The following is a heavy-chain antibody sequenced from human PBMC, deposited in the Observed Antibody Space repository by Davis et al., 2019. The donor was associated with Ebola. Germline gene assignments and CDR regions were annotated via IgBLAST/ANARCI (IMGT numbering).Heavy chain of an antibody. CDR3: ARAPTWSQINYYCFDY. Sequence: ASVKVSCKASGYTFTSYDINWVRQAPGQGLEWMGWISAYNGNTNYAQKLQGRVTMTTDTSTSTAYMELRSLRSDDTAVYYCARAPTWSQINYYCFDYWGQGTLVTVSS. J-gene: IGHJ4*02. CDR1: GYTFTSYD. D-gene: IGHD3-10*01. CDR2: ISAYNGNT. V-gene: IGHV1-18*01.